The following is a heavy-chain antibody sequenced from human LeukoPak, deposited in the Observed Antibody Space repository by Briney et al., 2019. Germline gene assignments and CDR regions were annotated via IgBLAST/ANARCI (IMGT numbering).Heavy chain of an antibody. CDR2: IYYSGST. V-gene: IGHV4-59*01. CDR1: GGSISSYY. J-gene: IGHJ4*02. CDR3: ASFTRVAATFDY. D-gene: IGHD2-15*01. Sequence: SETLSLTCTVSGGSISSYYWSWIRQPPGRGLEWIGYIYYSGSTNYNPSLKSRVTISVDTSKNQFSLKLSSVTAADTAVYYCASFTRVAATFDYWGQGTLVTVSS.